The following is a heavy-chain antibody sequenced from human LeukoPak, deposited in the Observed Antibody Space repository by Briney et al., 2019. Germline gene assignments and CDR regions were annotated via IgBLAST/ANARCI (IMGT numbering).Heavy chain of an antibody. CDR1: GYTFTRYD. D-gene: IGHD3-10*01. J-gene: IGHJ4*02. Sequence: ASVKVSCKASGYTFTRYDINWVGQATGPGLEWMGWVKPNSGNTGHAQKFQGRVNMTKNTSTSRAYMELSSLRSECTAVYPCAVYGSGSYFQLRFFDDGGQGTLATVSA. CDR2: VKPNSGNT. V-gene: IGHV1-8*01. CDR3: AVYGSGSYFQLRFFDD.